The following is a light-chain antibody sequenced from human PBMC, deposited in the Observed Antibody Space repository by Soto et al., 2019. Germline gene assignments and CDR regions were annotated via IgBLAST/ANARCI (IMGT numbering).Light chain of an antibody. J-gene: IGLJ2*01. V-gene: IGLV2-8*01. Sequence: QSALTQPPSASGSPGQSVTISCTGTSSDVGGYNYVSWYQQHPGKAPKLMIYEVSKRPSGVPDRFSGSKSGNTASLTVSGLQAEDEDDYCCRSYGGSNHLVFGGGTKLTVL. CDR2: EVS. CDR3: RSYGGSNHLV. CDR1: SSDVGGYNY.